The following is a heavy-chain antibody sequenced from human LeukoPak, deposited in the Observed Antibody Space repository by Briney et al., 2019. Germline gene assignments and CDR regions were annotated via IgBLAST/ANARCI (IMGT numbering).Heavy chain of an antibody. V-gene: IGHV3-21*01. Sequence: GGSLRLSCAASGFTFSSYTMNWVRQAPGKGLEWVSSISGSSRHKYYADSVKGRFTISRDNAKNSLYLQMNSLRAEDTAVYYCARTANFAAGYYIDYWGPGTLVTVSS. J-gene: IGHJ4*02. CDR1: GFTFSSYT. D-gene: IGHD6-13*01. CDR3: ARTANFAAGYYIDY. CDR2: ISGSSRHK.